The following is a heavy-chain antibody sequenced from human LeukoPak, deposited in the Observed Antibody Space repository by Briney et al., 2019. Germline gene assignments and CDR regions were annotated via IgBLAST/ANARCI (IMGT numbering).Heavy chain of an antibody. CDR1: GYTLTELS. J-gene: IGHJ6*02. Sequence: ASVKVSCKVSGYTLTELSMHWVRQAPGKGLEWMGGFDPEDGETIYAQKFQGRVTMTEDTSTDTAYMELSSLRSEDTAVYYCATLIPSWDYYYYGMDVWGQGTTVTVSS. V-gene: IGHV1-24*01. CDR3: ATLIPSWDYYYYGMDV. CDR2: FDPEDGET. D-gene: IGHD3-16*01.